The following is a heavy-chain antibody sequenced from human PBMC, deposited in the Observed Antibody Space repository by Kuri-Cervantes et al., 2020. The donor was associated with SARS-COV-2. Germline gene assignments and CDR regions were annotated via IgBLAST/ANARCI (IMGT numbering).Heavy chain of an antibody. CDR2: ISAYNGNT. CDR1: GYTFTSYG. Sequence: ASVKVSCKASGYTFTSYGISWVRQAPGQGLEWMGWISAYNGNTNYAQKLQGRVTMTTDTSTSTAYMELRSLRSDDPAVYYCAREPELRYYYDSSGYPENWFDPWGQGTLVTVSS. D-gene: IGHD3-22*01. CDR3: AREPELRYYYDSSGYPENWFDP. J-gene: IGHJ5*02. V-gene: IGHV1-18*01.